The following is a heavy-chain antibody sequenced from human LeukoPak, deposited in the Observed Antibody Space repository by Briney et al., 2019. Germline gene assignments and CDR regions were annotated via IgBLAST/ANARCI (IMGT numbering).Heavy chain of an antibody. D-gene: IGHD5-18*01. J-gene: IGHJ6*02. Sequence: SETLSLTCTVSSGSISSGSYYWAWIRQPPGKGLEWIGSIYYSGSTYYNPSLRSRVTMSEDTSKNQFSLKLSSVTAADTAVYYCARRRYSDGMDVWGQGTTGTVSS. CDR2: IYYSGST. CDR3: ARRRYSDGMDV. V-gene: IGHV4-39*01. CDR1: SGSISSGSYY.